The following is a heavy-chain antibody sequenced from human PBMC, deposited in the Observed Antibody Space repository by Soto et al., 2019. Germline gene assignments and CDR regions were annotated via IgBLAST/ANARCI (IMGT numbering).Heavy chain of an antibody. CDR3: AKSRRSSSPHYYYGMDV. Sequence: EVQLLESGGGLVQPGGSLRLSCAASGFTFSSYGMNWVRLAPGMGLEWVSALSGSGGSTYYADSVQGRFTISRDNSKNTLYLQMNSLRAEDTALYYCAKSRRSSSPHYYYGMDVWGQGTTVTVSS. J-gene: IGHJ6*02. CDR1: GFTFSSYG. V-gene: IGHV3-23*01. CDR2: LSGSGGST. D-gene: IGHD6-6*01.